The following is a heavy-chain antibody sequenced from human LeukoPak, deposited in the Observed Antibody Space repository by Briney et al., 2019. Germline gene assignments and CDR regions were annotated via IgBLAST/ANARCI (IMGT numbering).Heavy chain of an antibody. CDR3: ARPRADFWSASDAFDI. V-gene: IGHV3-30*04. D-gene: IGHD3-3*01. J-gene: IGHJ3*02. CDR1: GFTFSSYA. Sequence: PGGSLRLSCAASGFTFSSYAMHWVRQAPGKGLEWVAVISYDGSNKYYADSVKGRFTTSRDNSKNTLYLQMNSLRAEDTAVYYCARPRADFWSASDAFDIWGQGTMVTVSS. CDR2: ISYDGSNK.